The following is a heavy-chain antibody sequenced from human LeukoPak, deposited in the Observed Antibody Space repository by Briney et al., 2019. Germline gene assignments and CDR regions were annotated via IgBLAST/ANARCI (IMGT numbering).Heavy chain of an antibody. CDR2: IIPIFGTA. Sequence: SVKVSCKASGGTFSSYAISWVRQAPGQGLEWMGGIIPIFGTANYAQKFQGRVTITTDESTSTAYMELSSLRSEDTAVYYCARGSIRGDYTPSFDYWGQETLVTVSS. D-gene: IGHD4-11*01. V-gene: IGHV1-69*05. CDR3: ARGSIRGDYTPSFDY. CDR1: GGTFSSYA. J-gene: IGHJ4*02.